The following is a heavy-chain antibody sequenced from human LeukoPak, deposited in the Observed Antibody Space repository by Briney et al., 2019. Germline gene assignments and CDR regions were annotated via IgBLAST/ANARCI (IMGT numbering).Heavy chain of an antibody. CDR1: GGSISSHY. Sequence: SETLSLTCTVSGGSISSHYWSWIRQPPGKGLEWIGYIYYSGSTNYNPSLKSRVTISVDTSKNQFSLKLSSVTAADTAVYYCARYSTLNWGFDYWGQGTLVTVSS. CDR2: IYYSGST. V-gene: IGHV4-59*11. D-gene: IGHD7-27*01. CDR3: ARYSTLNWGFDY. J-gene: IGHJ4*02.